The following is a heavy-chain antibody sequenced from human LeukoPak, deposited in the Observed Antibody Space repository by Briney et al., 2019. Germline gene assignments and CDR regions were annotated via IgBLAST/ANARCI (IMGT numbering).Heavy chain of an antibody. V-gene: IGHV4-59*01. CDR2: IYYSGST. J-gene: IGHJ6*02. Sequence: SETLSLTCTVSGXSISSYYWSWIRQPPGKGLEWIGYIYYSGSTNYNPSLKSRVTISVDTSKNQFSLKLSSVTAADTAVYYCAGATDDTANYYGMDVWGQGTTVTVSS. D-gene: IGHD4-17*01. CDR3: AGATDDTANYYGMDV. CDR1: GXSISSYY.